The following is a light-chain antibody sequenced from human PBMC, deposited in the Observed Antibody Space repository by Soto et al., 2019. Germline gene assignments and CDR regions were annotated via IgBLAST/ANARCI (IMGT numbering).Light chain of an antibody. CDR1: NIGSKS. V-gene: IGLV3-21*04. J-gene: IGLJ2*01. CDR2: YDS. CDR3: QVWDSSSDHVV. Sequence: SYELTQPPSVSVAPGKTARITCGGNNIGSKSVHWYQQKPGKAPVLVIYYDSDRPSGIPERFSGSNSGNTATLTISRVEAGDEGDYYCQVWDSSSDHVVFGGGTQLTVL.